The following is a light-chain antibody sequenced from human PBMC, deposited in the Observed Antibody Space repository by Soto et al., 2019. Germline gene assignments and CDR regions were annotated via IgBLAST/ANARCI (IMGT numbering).Light chain of an antibody. CDR1: QSISNS. V-gene: IGKV3-11*01. J-gene: IGKJ3*01. CDR3: QQRAIGRGFT. Sequence: EIVWTQSPATMPLSPAERATLSCRASQSISNSLASYQQKPGQTPSLLIFDAAKVATVIPARLSGRGSGTDFPLTITSLEPEDLVVHCCQQRAIGRGFTFGPGTKVDSK. CDR2: DAA.